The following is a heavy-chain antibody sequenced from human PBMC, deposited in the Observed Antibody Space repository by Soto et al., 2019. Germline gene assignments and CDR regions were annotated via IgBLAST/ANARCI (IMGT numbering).Heavy chain of an antibody. Sequence: QITLKESGPTLVKSTQTLTLTCTFSGFSLTTSGVGVGWIRQPPGKALEWLALIYWDDDKRYSPSLKSRLTIPKETSKNQVVLMMTNMDPVDTATYYCAHSLGEDWFDPWGQGTLVTVSS. CDR3: AHSLGEDWFDP. CDR1: GFSLTTSGVG. CDR2: IYWDDDK. J-gene: IGHJ5*02. V-gene: IGHV2-5*02. D-gene: IGHD3-16*01.